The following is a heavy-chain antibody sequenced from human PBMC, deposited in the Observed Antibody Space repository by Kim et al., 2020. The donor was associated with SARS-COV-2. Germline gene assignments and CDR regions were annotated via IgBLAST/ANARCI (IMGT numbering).Heavy chain of an antibody. J-gene: IGHJ4*02. Sequence: GGSLRLSCAASGFTFSTYVMHWVRQAPGKGLEWVAVISYDGSNKYYADSVKGRFTISRDNSKNTLYLQMNSLRAEDTAVYYCAKDRSPRIAARPAFFFDYWGQGTLVTVSS. V-gene: IGHV3-30*18. D-gene: IGHD6-6*01. CDR3: AKDRSPRIAARPAFFFDY. CDR1: GFTFSTYV. CDR2: ISYDGSNK.